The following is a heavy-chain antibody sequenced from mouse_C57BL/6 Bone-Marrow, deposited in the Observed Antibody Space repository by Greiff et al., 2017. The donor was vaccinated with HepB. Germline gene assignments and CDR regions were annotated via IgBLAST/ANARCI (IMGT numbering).Heavy chain of an antibody. CDR1: GYTFTGYW. V-gene: IGHV1-9*01. D-gene: IGHD1-1*01. CDR2: ILPGSGST. J-gene: IGHJ4*01. CDR3: ARYSYGSSYFAMDY. Sequence: QVQLQESGAELMKPGASVKLSCKATGYTFTGYWIEWVKQRPGRGLEWIGGILPGSGSTNYNEKFKGKATLTADTSSNTAYMQLSSLTTEDSAIYYCARYSYGSSYFAMDYWGQGTSVTVSS.